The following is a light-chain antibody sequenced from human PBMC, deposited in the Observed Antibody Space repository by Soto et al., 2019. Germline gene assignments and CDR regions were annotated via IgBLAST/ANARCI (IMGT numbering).Light chain of an antibody. CDR1: QSVRSW. Sequence: DIQMTQSPSTLSASVGDRVTITCRASQSVRSWLAWYQQKPGRAPNLLIYDASHLETGVPSRISGSGSGTYFTLTISNLQPEDIATYYCQKHDVVPQFGPGTKVDF. V-gene: IGKV1-33*01. J-gene: IGKJ3*01. CDR2: DAS. CDR3: QKHDVVPQ.